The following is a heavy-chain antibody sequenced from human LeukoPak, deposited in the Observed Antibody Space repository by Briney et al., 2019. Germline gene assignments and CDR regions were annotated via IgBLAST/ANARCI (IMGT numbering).Heavy chain of an antibody. Sequence: GGSLRLSCAASGFTFSSYNMNWVRQAPGKGLEWISYISRSSDIIYYGDSVKGRFTISRDNAKNSLYLQMNSLRAEDTAVYYCAGDTPTGSGYYFPSVVDYWGQGTLVTVSS. J-gene: IGHJ4*02. CDR2: ISRSSDII. CDR1: GFTFSSYN. CDR3: AGDTPTGSGYYFPSVVDY. V-gene: IGHV3-48*01. D-gene: IGHD3-22*01.